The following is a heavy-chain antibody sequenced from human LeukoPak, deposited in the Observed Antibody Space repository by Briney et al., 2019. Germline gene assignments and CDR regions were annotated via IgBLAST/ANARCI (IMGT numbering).Heavy chain of an antibody. J-gene: IGHJ4*02. CDR2: ISVRGYST. V-gene: IGHV3-23*01. Sequence: HPGASLRLSCAASGFTFSTSAMGWVRQAPGEGREWVSGISVRGYSTYYAESVKGGYTISRDNSKNTLYLQMNSLRAEDTAVYYCAKIFGVVMLTEFDYWGQGTVVTVSS. CDR1: GFTFSTSA. D-gene: IGHD3-3*01. CDR3: AKIFGVVMLTEFDY.